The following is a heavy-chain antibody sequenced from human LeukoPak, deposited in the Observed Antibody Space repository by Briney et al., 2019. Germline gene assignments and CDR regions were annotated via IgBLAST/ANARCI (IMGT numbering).Heavy chain of an antibody. CDR3: ALGLPAYYDTSGYPFDY. V-gene: IGHV3-53*01. D-gene: IGHD3-22*01. CDR2: IYSGFYSGGST. J-gene: IGHJ4*02. Sequence: GGSLRLSCAASGFTVSSNYMTWVRQAPGKGLEWVSLIYSGFYSGGSTYYADSVKGRFTISRDNSKNTLYLQMDSLRAEDTAVYYCALGLPAYYDTSGYPFDYWGQGTLVTVSS. CDR1: GFTVSSNY.